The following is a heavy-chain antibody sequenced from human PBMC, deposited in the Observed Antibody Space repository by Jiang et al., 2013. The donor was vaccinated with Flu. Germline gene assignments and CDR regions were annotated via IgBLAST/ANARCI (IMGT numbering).Heavy chain of an antibody. CDR1: GFTFSDYY. CDR3: ARAVTSGSSWWYFDC. J-gene: IGHJ4*02. Sequence: QLLESGGALVKPGGSLRLSCAASGFTFSDYYISWVRQAPGKGLEWVSYISSSSTYTGYTDSVKGRFTISRDNAKNSLSLQMNSLRAEDTAVYYCARAVTSGSSWWYFDCWGQGTLVTV. V-gene: IGHV3-11*06. CDR2: ISSSSTYT. D-gene: IGHD1-26*01.